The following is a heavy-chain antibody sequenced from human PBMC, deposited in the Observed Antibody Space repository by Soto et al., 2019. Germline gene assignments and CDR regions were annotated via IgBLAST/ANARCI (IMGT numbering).Heavy chain of an antibody. J-gene: IGHJ4*02. Sequence: QVHLVESGGGVVQPGRCLRLYCAASGFTFSSYTMHWVRQAPGRGLEWVAVISQDGGIQHYADSVKGRFTISRDNSESTLYLQMNGLSSEDTAVYYCVTSELSFAYWGQGSLVTVSS. V-gene: IGHV3-30-3*01. D-gene: IGHD1-26*01. CDR1: GFTFSSYT. CDR2: ISQDGGIQ. CDR3: VTSELSFAY.